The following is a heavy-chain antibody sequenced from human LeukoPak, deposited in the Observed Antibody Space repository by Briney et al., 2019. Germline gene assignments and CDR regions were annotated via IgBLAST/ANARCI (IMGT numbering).Heavy chain of an antibody. J-gene: IGHJ5*02. CDR2: INPNSDVT. V-gene: IGHV1-2*02. CDR3: ASYASGYNWLKV. Sequence: ASVKASCKASGYTFTGYYLHWVRQAPGQGLEWMGWINPNSDVTNYAQKFQGRVTMTRDTSISTTYVELSRLTSADTAVYYCASYASGYNWLKVWGQGTLVTVSS. CDR1: GYTFTGYY. D-gene: IGHD2-2*01.